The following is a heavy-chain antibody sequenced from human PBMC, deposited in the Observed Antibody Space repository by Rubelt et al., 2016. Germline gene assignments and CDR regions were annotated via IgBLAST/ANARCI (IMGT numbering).Heavy chain of an antibody. CDR1: GGSISSSSYY. V-gene: IGHV4-39*07. D-gene: IGHD2-15*01. Sequence: QLQLQESGPGLVKPSETLSLTCTVSGGSISSSSYYWGWIRQPPGKGLEWIGENNHSGSTNYNPSLKGRVTRLVETSKNQVSRKLSSVTAADTAVYYCARGATLWFGHWGQGTLVTVSS. CDR3: ARGATLWFGH. J-gene: IGHJ5*02. CDR2: NNHSGST.